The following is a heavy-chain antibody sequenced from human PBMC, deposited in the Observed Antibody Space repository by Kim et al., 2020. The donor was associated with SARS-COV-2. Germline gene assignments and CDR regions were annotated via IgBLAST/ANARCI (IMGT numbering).Heavy chain of an antibody. CDR2: IWYDGGNK. CDR3: ARDYAGYFKGLDV. D-gene: IGHD3-9*01. Sequence: GGSLRLSCAASGFAVSSYGMHWVRQAPGKGLEWVSLIWYDGGNKYYADSEEGLFTICRDNSNNTLYLQMNSLRAEAAAVYYCARDYAGYFKGLDVWGHGT. CDR1: GFAVSSYG. J-gene: IGHJ6*02. V-gene: IGHV3-33*01.